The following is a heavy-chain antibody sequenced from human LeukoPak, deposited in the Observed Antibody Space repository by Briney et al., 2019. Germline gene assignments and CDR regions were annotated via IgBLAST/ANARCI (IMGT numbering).Heavy chain of an antibody. D-gene: IGHD5-12*01. CDR2: ISSSGSTI. Sequence: GGSLRLSCAASGFTFSSYEMNWVRQAPGKGLEWVSYISSSGSTIYYADSVKGRFTISRDNAKNSLYLQMNSLRAEDTAVYYCAREYSGYGVAYWGLGPLVSVSS. CDR3: AREYSGYGVAY. J-gene: IGHJ4*02. V-gene: IGHV3-48*03. CDR1: GFTFSSYE.